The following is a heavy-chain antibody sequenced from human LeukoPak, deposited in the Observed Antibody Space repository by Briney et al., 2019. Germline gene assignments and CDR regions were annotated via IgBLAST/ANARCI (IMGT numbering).Heavy chain of an antibody. D-gene: IGHD3-22*01. CDR1: GFTVSSNY. CDR3: ARGERSWIVVDPYYFDY. CDR2: IYSGGST. Sequence: GGSLRLSCAASGFTVSSNYMSWVRQAPGKGLEWVSVIYSGGSTYYADSVKGRFTISRDNSKNTLYFQMNSLRAEDTAVYYCARGERSWIVVDPYYFDYWGQGTLVTVSS. J-gene: IGHJ4*02. V-gene: IGHV3-53*01.